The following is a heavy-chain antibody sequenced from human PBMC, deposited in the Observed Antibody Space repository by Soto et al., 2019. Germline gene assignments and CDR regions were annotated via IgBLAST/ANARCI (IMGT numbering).Heavy chain of an antibody. CDR3: QRREGDTDMAPYFDY. CDR2: ISYDGSNK. CDR1: GFTFSSYA. D-gene: IGHD5-18*01. J-gene: IGHJ4*02. Sequence: GGSLRLSCAASGFTFSSYAMHWVRQAPGKGLEWVAVISYDGSNKYYADSVKGRFTISRDNSKNTLYLQMNSLRAEDTAVYYCQRREGDTDMAPYFDYWGQGILVNVS. V-gene: IGHV3-30-3*01.